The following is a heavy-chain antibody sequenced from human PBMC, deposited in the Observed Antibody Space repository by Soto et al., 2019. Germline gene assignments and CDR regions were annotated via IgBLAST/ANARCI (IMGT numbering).Heavy chain of an antibody. CDR3: ARPYGGNSMFDY. V-gene: IGHV4-39*01. J-gene: IGHJ4*02. CDR2: IYYSGST. CDR1: GGSISSSSYY. Sequence: PSETLSLTCTVSGGSISSSSYYWGWIRQPPGKGLEWIGSIYYSGSTYYNPSLKSRVTISVDTSKNQFSLKLSSVTAADTAVYYCARPYGGNSMFDYWGQGTLVTVSS. D-gene: IGHD4-17*01.